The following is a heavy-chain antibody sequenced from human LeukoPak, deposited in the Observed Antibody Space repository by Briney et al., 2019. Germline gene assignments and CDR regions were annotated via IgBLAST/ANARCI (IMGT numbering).Heavy chain of an antibody. J-gene: IGHJ6*02. CDR2: IYYSGST. Sequence: SETLSLTCTVSGGSISSYYWSWIRQPPGKGLEWIGYIYYSGSTNYNPSLKSRVTISVDTSKNQFSLKLSSVTAADTAVYYCAREEGGWFGELSVVWGQGTTVTVSS. CDR1: GGSISSYY. V-gene: IGHV4-59*01. CDR3: AREEGGWFGELSVV. D-gene: IGHD3-10*01.